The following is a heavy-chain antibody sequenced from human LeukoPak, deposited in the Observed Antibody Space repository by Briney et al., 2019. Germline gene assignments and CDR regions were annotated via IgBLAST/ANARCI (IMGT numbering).Heavy chain of an antibody. CDR3: ARAGAAAGTPFDY. Sequence: ASVKVSCKASGYTFSSYGISWVRQAPGQGLEWMGWITSYNGNTKYAQQLQGRVTMTTDTSAGTAYMELRSLRSDDTAVYYCARAGAAAGTPFDYWGQGTLVTVSS. CDR2: ITSYNGNT. D-gene: IGHD6-13*01. V-gene: IGHV1-18*01. J-gene: IGHJ4*02. CDR1: GYTFSSYG.